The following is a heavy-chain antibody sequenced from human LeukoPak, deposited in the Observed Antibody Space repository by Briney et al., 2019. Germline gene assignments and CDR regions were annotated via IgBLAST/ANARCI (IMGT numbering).Heavy chain of an antibody. J-gene: IGHJ4*02. CDR3: ARAFSSSWYGPGDC. CDR2: INPNSGGT. Sequence: ASVKVSCKASGGTFSSYGISWVRQAPGQGLEWMGWINPNSGGTNYAQKFQGRVTMTRDTSISTAYMELSRLRSDDTAVYYCARAFSSSWYGPGDCWGQGTLVTVSS. V-gene: IGHV1-2*02. CDR1: GGTFSSYG. D-gene: IGHD6-13*01.